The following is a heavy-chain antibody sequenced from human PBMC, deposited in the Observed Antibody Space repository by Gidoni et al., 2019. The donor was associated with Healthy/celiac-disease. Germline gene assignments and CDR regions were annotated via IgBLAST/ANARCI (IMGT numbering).Heavy chain of an antibody. V-gene: IGHV3-23*01. CDR3: AKAPGAWVYYFDY. D-gene: IGHD2-8*01. J-gene: IGHJ4*02. CDR1: GFTFSSYA. Sequence: EVQLLESWGGLLQPGGSLRLSCAASGFTFSSYAMSWVRQAPGKGLEWVSAISGSGGSTYYADSVKGRFTISRDNSKNTLYLQMNSLRAEDTAVYYCAKAPGAWVYYFDYWGQGTLVTVSS. CDR2: ISGSGGST.